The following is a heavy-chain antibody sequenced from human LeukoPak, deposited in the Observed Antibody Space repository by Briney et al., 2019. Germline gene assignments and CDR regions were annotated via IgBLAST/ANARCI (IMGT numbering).Heavy chain of an antibody. CDR2: IFYSATT. Sequence: PSETLSLTCTVSSGSISSSNYYWGWIRQPPGKGLEWIGSIFYSATTFYNPSLKSRLTVSVDTSKNQFSLYLSSVTVADTALYYCARHSGSGTSRRFFDLWGRGTLVTVSS. V-gene: IGHV4-39*01. J-gene: IGHJ2*01. CDR3: ARHSGSGTSRRFFDL. D-gene: IGHD3-10*01. CDR1: SGSISSSNYY.